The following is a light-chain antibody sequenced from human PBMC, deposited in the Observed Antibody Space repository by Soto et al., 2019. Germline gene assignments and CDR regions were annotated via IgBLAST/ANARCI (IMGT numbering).Light chain of an antibody. CDR2: END. V-gene: IGLV6-57*02. CDR1: SGSIASNY. J-gene: IGLJ3*02. CDR3: QSFDRTNQV. Sequence: NFMLTQPHSVSESPGKTVTISCTVSSGSIASNYVQWYQQRPGSAPTTVICENDQRPSGVPDRFSGSIDSSSNSASLTISGLKTEDEADYYCQSFDRTNQVFGGGTKLTVL.